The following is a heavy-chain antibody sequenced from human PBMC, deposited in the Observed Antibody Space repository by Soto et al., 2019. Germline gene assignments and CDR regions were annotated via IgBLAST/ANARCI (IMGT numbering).Heavy chain of an antibody. J-gene: IGHJ1*01. CDR2: ISGTTDRT. V-gene: IGHV3-23*02. CDR1: GFTIRNYA. Sequence: EVQVLESGGGLVQPGGSLRLSCAASGFTIRNYAMSWVRQAPGKALEWVVGISGTTDRTYYRDSVEGRFTIFKDTSKNTLYLEMNSLRAEDTALYRCEGSWTWGQGTLVTVSS. CDR3: EGSWT. D-gene: IGHD5-12*01.